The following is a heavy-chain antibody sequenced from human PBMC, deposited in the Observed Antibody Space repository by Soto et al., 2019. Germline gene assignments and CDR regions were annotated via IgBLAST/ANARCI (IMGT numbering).Heavy chain of an antibody. CDR2: ISSNGGST. D-gene: IGHD3-3*01. CDR3: VKWEKIFGVVMPAYGMDV. Sequence: GGSLRLSCSASGFTFSSYAMHWVRQAPGKGLEYVSAISSNGGSTYYADSVKGRFTISRDNSKNTLYLQMSSLRAEDTAVYYCVKWEKIFGVVMPAYGMDVWGQGTTVTVSS. CDR1: GFTFSSYA. J-gene: IGHJ6*02. V-gene: IGHV3-64D*08.